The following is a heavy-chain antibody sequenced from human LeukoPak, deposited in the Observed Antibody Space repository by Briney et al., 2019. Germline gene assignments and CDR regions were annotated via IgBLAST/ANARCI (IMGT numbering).Heavy chain of an antibody. D-gene: IGHD4-17*01. CDR2: IYYTTNT. V-gene: IGHV4-39*07. J-gene: IGHJ4*02. CDR1: NVSITSSAYY. Sequence: SETLSLTCTVSNVSITSSAYYWAWIRQSPGKGLEWIGNIYYTTNTYYNPSLKSRVTISVDTSKEQFSLKLRSVTAADTAVYYCARAPADYGEGPFVFWGQGTLVTVSS. CDR3: ARAPADYGEGPFVF.